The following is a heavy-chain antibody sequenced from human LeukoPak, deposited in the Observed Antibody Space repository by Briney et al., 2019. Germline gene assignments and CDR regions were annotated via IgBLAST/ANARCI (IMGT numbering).Heavy chain of an antibody. CDR3: ARLTGLYCSGGSCHPDAFDI. CDR1: GYTFTSYG. CDR2: MNPNSGNT. J-gene: IGHJ3*02. Sequence: ASVKVSCKASGYTFTSYGVSWVRQATGQGLEWMGWMNPNSGNTGYAQKFQGRVTITRNTSISTAYMELSSLRSEDTAVYYCARLTGLYCSGGSCHPDAFDIWGQGTMVTVSS. D-gene: IGHD2-15*01. V-gene: IGHV1-8*03.